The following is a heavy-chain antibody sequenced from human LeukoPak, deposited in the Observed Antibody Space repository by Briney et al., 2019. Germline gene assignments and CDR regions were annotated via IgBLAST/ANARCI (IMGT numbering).Heavy chain of an antibody. J-gene: IGHJ4*02. Sequence: GGSLRLSCAASGFTFSSYNMNWVRQAPGKRLEWVSSISSSSSYIYYADSVKGRFTISRDKAKNSLYLQMNSLRAEDTAVYYCARGGKSGYFPDYWGQGTLVTVSS. D-gene: IGHD2-15*01. V-gene: IGHV3-21*01. CDR3: ARGGKSGYFPDY. CDR1: GFTFSSYN. CDR2: ISSSSSYI.